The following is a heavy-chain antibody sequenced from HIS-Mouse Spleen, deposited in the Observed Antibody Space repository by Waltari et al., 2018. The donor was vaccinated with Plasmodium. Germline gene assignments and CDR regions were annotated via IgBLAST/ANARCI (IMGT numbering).Heavy chain of an antibody. D-gene: IGHD3-10*01. CDR2: IYSSGST. Sequence: QVQLQESGPGLVKPSETLSPTCTVSVGSVTSGSYYWSWIRQPPGKGLEWIGYIYSSGSTNYNPSLKSRVTISVDTSKNQFSLKLSSVTAADTAVYYCARDLPGAEGYFDLWGRGTLVTVSS. CDR1: VGSVTSGSYY. CDR3: ARDLPGAEGYFDL. J-gene: IGHJ2*01. V-gene: IGHV4-61*01.